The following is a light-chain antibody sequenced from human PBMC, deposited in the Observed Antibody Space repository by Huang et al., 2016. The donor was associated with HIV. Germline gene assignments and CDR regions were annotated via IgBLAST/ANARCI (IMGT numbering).Light chain of an antibody. CDR2: DAS. CDR3: QHYDNLPLT. J-gene: IGKJ4*01. Sequence: DIQMTQSPSSLSASVGDRVTITCQASQDINNYLNWYQQKPGKAPTLLIYDASNLETGVPSRFSGSGSGTDFTFTISSLQPEDIATYYCQHYDNLPLTFGGGTTVEIK. CDR1: QDINNY. V-gene: IGKV1-33*01.